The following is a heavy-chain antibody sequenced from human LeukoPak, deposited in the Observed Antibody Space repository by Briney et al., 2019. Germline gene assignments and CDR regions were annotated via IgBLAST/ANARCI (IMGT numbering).Heavy chain of an antibody. Sequence: ASVKVSCKTSGYTFTSYDINLVRQATGQGLEWMGGMDGSSGKTAYAQKFLVRVTITRNTSISTAYMELSSLTSEDTAVYYCARLYYYASSGYDALDIWGQGTMVTVSS. CDR1: GYTFTSYD. D-gene: IGHD3-22*01. CDR3: ARLYYYASSGYDALDI. J-gene: IGHJ3*02. V-gene: IGHV1-8*01. CDR2: MDGSSGKT.